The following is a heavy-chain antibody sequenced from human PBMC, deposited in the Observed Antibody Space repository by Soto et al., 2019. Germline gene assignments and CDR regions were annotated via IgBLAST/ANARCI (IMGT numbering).Heavy chain of an antibody. CDR3: ARDGLGYCSGGSCPIGWFDP. V-gene: IGHV4-59*01. CDR1: GGSISSYY. Sequence: QVQLQESGPGLVKPSETLSLTCTVSGGSISSYYWSWIRQPPGKGLEWIGYIYYSGSTNYNPSLKSRVTISVDTSKNQFSLKLSSGTAADTAVYYCARDGLGYCSGGSCPIGWFDPWGQGTLVTVSS. J-gene: IGHJ5*02. CDR2: IYYSGST. D-gene: IGHD2-15*01.